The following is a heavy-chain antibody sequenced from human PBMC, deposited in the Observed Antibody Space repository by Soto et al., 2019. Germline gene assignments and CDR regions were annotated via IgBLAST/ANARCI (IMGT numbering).Heavy chain of an antibody. V-gene: IGHV5-51*01. CDR1: GYSFTSYW. Sequence: GESLKISCKGSGYSFTSYWIGWVRQMPGKGLEWMGIIYPGDSDTRYSPSFQGQVTISADKSISTAYLQWSSLKASDTAMYYCAREVVAAPALSGAIDYWGQGTLVTVSS. D-gene: IGHD2-15*01. J-gene: IGHJ4*02. CDR3: AREVVAAPALSGAIDY. CDR2: IYPGDSDT.